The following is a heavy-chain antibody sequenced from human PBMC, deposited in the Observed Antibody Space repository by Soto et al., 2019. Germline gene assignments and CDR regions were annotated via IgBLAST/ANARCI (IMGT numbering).Heavy chain of an antibody. V-gene: IGHV3-21*06. Sequence: QLVESGGGLVKPGGSLRLSCTTSGFPFSSYNMNWVRQAPGKGLQWVSSISSTSRYIYYADSVKGRFTISRDNANNSLYLTMDSLRAVDTAVYYCARDGLLSFGEVLKVHYIDVWGKDTTVAVSS. CDR1: GFPFSSYN. D-gene: IGHD3-10*01. CDR2: ISSTSRYI. J-gene: IGHJ6*03. CDR3: ARDGLLSFGEVLKVHYIDV.